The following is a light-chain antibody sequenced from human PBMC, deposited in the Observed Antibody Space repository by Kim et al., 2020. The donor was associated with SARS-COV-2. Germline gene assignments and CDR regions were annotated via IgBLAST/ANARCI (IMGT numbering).Light chain of an antibody. CDR2: EVY. CDR1: NRDVGAYDY. J-gene: IGLJ1*01. CDR3: CSYAGSATPYV. Sequence: QSALTQPPSASGSPGQSVTISCTGTNRDVGAYDYVSWFQQHPGKAPKLLIYEVYKRPSGVPDRFSASKSDNTASLTVSGLQAEDEADYYCCSYAGSATPYVFGTGTKVTVL. V-gene: IGLV2-8*01.